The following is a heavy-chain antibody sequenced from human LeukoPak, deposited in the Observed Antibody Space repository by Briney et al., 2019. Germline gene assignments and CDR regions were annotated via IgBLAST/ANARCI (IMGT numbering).Heavy chain of an antibody. CDR1: GLTFSSHR. V-gene: IGHV3-74*01. D-gene: IGHD2-15*01. CDR3: ASTISCLL. Sequence: PGGSLRLSCAASGLTFSSHRTHWVRQATGKGLVWVSRINDDGSSTTYADSVKGRFTISRDNTKNMLYLEMKSLRVEDTAVYYCASTISCLLWGQGTLVTVSS. J-gene: IGHJ4*02. CDR2: INDDGSST.